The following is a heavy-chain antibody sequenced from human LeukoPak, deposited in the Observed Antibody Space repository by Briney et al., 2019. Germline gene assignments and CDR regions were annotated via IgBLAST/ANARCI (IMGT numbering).Heavy chain of an antibody. CDR1: GFTFSSYG. V-gene: IGHV3-30*03. CDR3: ATSRQWLVRYFDY. J-gene: IGHJ4*02. Sequence: GRSLRLSCAASGFTFSSYGMHWVRQAPGKGLEWVAVISYDGSNKYYADSVKGRFTISRDNSKNTLYLQMKSLRAEDTAVYYCATSRQWLVRYFDYWGQGTLATVSS. D-gene: IGHD6-19*01. CDR2: ISYDGSNK.